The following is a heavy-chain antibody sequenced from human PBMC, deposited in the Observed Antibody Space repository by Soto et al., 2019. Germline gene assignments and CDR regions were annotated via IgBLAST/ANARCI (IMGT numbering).Heavy chain of an antibody. D-gene: IGHD2-15*01. CDR3: ASFQSGYCSGGSCYSYYGMDV. CDR1: GFTFSSYW. V-gene: IGHV3-74*01. J-gene: IGHJ6*02. Sequence: EGSLRLSCAASGFTFSSYWMHWVRQAPGKGLVWVSRINSDGSSTSYADSVKGRFTISRDNAKNTLYLQMNSLRAEDTAVYYCASFQSGYCSGGSCYSYYGMDVWGQGTTVTVSS. CDR2: INSDGSST.